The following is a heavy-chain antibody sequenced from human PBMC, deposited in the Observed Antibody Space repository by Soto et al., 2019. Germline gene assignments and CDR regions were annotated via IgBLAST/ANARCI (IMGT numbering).Heavy chain of an antibody. J-gene: IGHJ5*02. V-gene: IGHV4-59*08. D-gene: IGHD1-26*01. CDR2: MYYGGRT. Sequence: ASQTQPVRSTVAGGSISSLCGSWIRQTKRKGLGWIGYMYYGGRTNCNPSLKSRVTISVDTSKMQVSLKLSSVTAADTAVYPCARGSPSPLIVKRGRGPGFDPWGQGTLVTVSS. CDR1: GGSISSLC. CDR3: ARGSPSPLIVKRGRGPGFDP.